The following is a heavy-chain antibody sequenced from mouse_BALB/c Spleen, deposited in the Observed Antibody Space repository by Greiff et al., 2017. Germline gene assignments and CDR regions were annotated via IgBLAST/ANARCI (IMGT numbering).Heavy chain of an antibody. J-gene: IGHJ4*01. V-gene: IGHV5-6*01. CDR3: ARHEGYAMDY. CDR1: GFTFSSYG. Sequence: EVQVVESGGDLVKPGGSLKLSCAASGFTFSSYGMSWVRQTPDKRLEWVATISSGGSYTYYPDSVKGRFTISRDKAKKTLYLQMSSLKSEDTSMYYCARHEGYAMDYWGQGTSVTVSS. CDR2: ISSGGSYT.